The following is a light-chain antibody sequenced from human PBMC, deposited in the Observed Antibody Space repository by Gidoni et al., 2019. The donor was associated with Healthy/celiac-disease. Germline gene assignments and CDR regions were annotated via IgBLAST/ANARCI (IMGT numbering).Light chain of an antibody. V-gene: IGLV2-23*01. CDR1: DVGSYNL. CDR3: CSYAGSSTLPNWV. Sequence: DVGSYNLVSWYQQHPGKAPKLMIYEGSKRPSGVSNRFSGSKSGNTASLTISGLQAEDEADYYCCSYAGSSTLPNWVFGGGTKLTVL. CDR2: EGS. J-gene: IGLJ3*02.